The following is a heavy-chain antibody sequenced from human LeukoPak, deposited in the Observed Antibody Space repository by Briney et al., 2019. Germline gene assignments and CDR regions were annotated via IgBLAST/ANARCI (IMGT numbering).Heavy chain of an antibody. J-gene: IGHJ6*01. V-gene: IGHV5-10-1*01. CDR1: GYSFTTYW. D-gene: IGHD6-6*01. CDR2: IDPSDSYT. Sequence: GASLQISCKGSGYSFTTYWITWVRQLPGKGLEWMGRIDPSDSYTNYSPSFQGHFTISADKSITTAYLQWSSLKASDTAMYYCATSIAPRHYSYGLDVWGQGTTVTVSS. CDR3: ATSIAPRHYSYGLDV.